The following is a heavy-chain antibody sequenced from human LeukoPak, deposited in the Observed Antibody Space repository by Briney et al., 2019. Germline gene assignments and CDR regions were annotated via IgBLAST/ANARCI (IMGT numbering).Heavy chain of an antibody. V-gene: IGHV4-59*12. CDR2: IHNSVT. CDR1: GGSISTYY. Sequence: EPSETLSLTCTVSGGSISTYYWTWIRQPPGKGLEWIGYIHNSVTNSKPSLKSRVTISVDTSKNQFSLKLSSVTAADTAVYYCARDLAYCGGDCSLEYFQHWGQGTLVTVSS. D-gene: IGHD2-21*02. J-gene: IGHJ1*01. CDR3: ARDLAYCGGDCSLEYFQH.